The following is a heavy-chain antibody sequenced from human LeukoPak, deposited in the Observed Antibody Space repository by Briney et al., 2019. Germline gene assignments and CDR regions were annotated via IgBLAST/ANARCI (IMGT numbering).Heavy chain of an antibody. CDR3: ATRTMIVVTHNWFDP. CDR1: GYTLTELS. CDR2: FDPEDGET. Sequence: ASVKVSCKVSGYTLTELSMHWVRQAPGKGLEWTGGFDPEDGETIYAQKFQGRVTMTEDTSTDTAYMELSSLRSEDTAVYYCATRTMIVVTHNWFDPWGQGTLVTVSS. V-gene: IGHV1-24*01. J-gene: IGHJ5*02. D-gene: IGHD3-22*01.